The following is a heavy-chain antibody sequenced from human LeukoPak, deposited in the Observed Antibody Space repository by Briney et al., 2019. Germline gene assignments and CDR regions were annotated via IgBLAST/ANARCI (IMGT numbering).Heavy chain of an antibody. D-gene: IGHD2-2*02. J-gene: IGHJ6*02. CDR3: ARALLYCSSSSCYTGDYYYYGMDV. CDR2: IYYSGST. CDR1: GGSISSGGYY. Sequence: SETLSLTCTVSGGSISSGGYYWSWIRQHPGKGLEWIGYIYYSGSTYYNPSLKSRVTISVDTSKNQFSLKLSSVTAADTAVYYCARALLYCSSSSCYTGDYYYYGMDVWGQGTTVTVSS. V-gene: IGHV4-31*03.